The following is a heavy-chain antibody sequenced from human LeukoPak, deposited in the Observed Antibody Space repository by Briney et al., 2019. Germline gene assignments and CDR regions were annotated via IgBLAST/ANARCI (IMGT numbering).Heavy chain of an antibody. Sequence: ASVKVSCKASGYTFTSYGISWARQAPGQGLEWMGWISAYNGDTNYAQKFQGRVTITADESTSTAYMELSSLRSEDTAVYYCARSPTGFGSHFDYWGQGTLVTVSS. J-gene: IGHJ4*02. CDR3: ARSPTGFGSHFDY. D-gene: IGHD1-26*01. CDR2: ISAYNGDT. V-gene: IGHV1-18*01. CDR1: GYTFTSYG.